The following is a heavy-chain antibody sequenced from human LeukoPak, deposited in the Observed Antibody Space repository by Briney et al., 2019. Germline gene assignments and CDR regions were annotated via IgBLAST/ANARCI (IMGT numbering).Heavy chain of an antibody. J-gene: IGHJ4*02. CDR2: VKSKTDGGTT. V-gene: IGHV3-15*01. CDR1: GFTFSNAW. CDR3: TTDFDVAGNIDY. D-gene: IGHD6-19*01. Sequence: GGSLRLSCAASGFTFSNAWMSWVRQAPGKGLEWVGRVKSKTDGGTTDYAAPVKGRFTISRDDSKNTLYLQMNSLKTEDTAVYYCTTDFDVAGNIDYWGQGTLVTVSS.